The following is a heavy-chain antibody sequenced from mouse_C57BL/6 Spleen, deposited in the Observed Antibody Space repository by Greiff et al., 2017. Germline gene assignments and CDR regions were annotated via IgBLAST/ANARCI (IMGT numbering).Heavy chain of an antibody. J-gene: IGHJ4*01. Sequence: EVKLVESGEGLVKPGGSLKLSCAASGFTFSSYAMSWVRQTPEKRLEWVAYISSGGDYIYYADTVKGRFTISRDKARNTLYLQMSRLKSEDTAMYYGTRVDDYGYYAMDYWGEGTSVTGSS. CDR3: TRVDDYGYYAMDY. CDR2: ISSGGDYI. CDR1: GFTFSSYA. D-gene: IGHD2-4*01. V-gene: IGHV5-9-1*02.